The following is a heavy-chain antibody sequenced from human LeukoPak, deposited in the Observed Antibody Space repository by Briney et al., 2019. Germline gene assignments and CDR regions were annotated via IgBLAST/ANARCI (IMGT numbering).Heavy chain of an antibody. V-gene: IGHV3-30*03. CDR2: ISYDGSNK. J-gene: IGHJ4*02. D-gene: IGHD1-26*01. CDR1: GFTFSSYG. Sequence: GRSLRLSCAASGFTFSSYGMHWVRQAPGKGLEWVAVISYDGSNKYYADSVKGRFTISRDNSKNTLYLQMNSLRAEDTAVYYCATSGSYTPFDYWGQGTLVTVSS. CDR3: ATSGSYTPFDY.